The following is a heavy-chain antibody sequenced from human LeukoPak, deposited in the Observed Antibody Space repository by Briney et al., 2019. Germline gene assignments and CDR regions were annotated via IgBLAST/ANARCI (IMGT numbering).Heavy chain of an antibody. D-gene: IGHD2-2*01. V-gene: IGHV4-39*07. CDR3: ARGNSGYEVVVPAAIYRGNWFDP. CDR1: GGSISSSSYY. CDR2: IYYSGST. J-gene: IGHJ5*02. Sequence: SETLSLTCTVSGGSISSSSYYWGWIRQPPGKGLEWIGSIYYSGSTHYNPSLKSRVTISVDTSKNQFSLKLSSVTAADTAVYYCARGNSGYEVVVPAAIYRGNWFDPWGQGTLVTVSS.